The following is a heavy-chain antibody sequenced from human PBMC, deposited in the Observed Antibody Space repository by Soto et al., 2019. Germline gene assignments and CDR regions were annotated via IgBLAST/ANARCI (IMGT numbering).Heavy chain of an antibody. J-gene: IGHJ6*02. V-gene: IGHV1-46*01. CDR1: GYTFTSYY. CDR3: AASPSFWQNYYYGAMDV. CDR2: INPSGGST. Sequence: ASVKVSCKASGYTFTSYYMHWVRQAPGQGLEWMGIINPSGGSTNYAQKFQDRVTITRDLSTHTIYLDLRSLKSEDTAVYYCAASPSFWQNYYYGAMDVWGQGTTVTVSS.